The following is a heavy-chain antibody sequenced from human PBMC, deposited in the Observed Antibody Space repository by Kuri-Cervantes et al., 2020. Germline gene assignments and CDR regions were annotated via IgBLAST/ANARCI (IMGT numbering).Heavy chain of an antibody. V-gene: IGHV1-18*01. CDR2: ISAYNGNT. CDR3: ARAFDYGDYVGAFDI. D-gene: IGHD4-17*01. Sequence: ASAQVSSKASAYTFTSYGISWVRQAPGQGLEWMGWISAYNGNTNYAQKLQGRVTMTTDTSTSTAYMELRSLRSDDTAVYSCARAFDYGDYVGAFDIWGQGTMVTVSS. CDR1: AYTFTSYG. J-gene: IGHJ3*02.